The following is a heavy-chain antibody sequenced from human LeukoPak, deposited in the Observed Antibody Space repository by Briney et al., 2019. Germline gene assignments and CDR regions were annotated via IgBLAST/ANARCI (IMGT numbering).Heavy chain of an antibody. CDR1: GGSISSSSYY. D-gene: IGHD3-22*01. Sequence: SETLSLTCTVSGGSISSSSYYWGWIRQPPGKGLEWIGSIYYSGSTYYNPSLKSRVTISVDTSKNQFSLKLSSVTAADTAVYYCARDALAYYYDSSGYAGAYFDYWGQGTLVTVSS. CDR3: ARDALAYYYDSSGYAGAYFDY. CDR2: IYYSGST. V-gene: IGHV4-39*07. J-gene: IGHJ4*02.